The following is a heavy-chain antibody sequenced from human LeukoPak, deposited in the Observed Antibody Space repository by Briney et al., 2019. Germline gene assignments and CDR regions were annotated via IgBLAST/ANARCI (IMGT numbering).Heavy chain of an antibody. CDR1: GDSVSSNSAA. V-gene: IGHV6-1*01. J-gene: IGHJ3*01. CDR3: TRDSGLGNDAFDV. Sequence: SQTLSLTCAISGDSVSSNSAAWDWIRQSPSRGLEWLGRTYYRSKWFNDYAVSVKSRITVNPDTSKNQFSLLLNSVTPEDTAVYYCTRDSGLGNDAFDVWGQGTMVTVSS. CDR2: TYYRSKWFN. D-gene: IGHD3-10*01.